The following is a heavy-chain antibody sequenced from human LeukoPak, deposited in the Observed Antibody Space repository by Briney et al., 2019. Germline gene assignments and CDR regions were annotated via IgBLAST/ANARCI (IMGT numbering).Heavy chain of an antibody. J-gene: IGHJ4*02. Sequence: ASVKVSCKASGYTFTGYYMHWVRQAPGQGLEWMGWINPNSGGTNYAQKFQGRVTMTRDTSISTAYMELRSLRSDDTAVYYCARDSSGYYRGNFDYWGQGTLVTVSS. CDR2: INPNSGGT. CDR1: GYTFTGYY. CDR3: ARDSSGYYRGNFDY. D-gene: IGHD3-22*01. V-gene: IGHV1-2*02.